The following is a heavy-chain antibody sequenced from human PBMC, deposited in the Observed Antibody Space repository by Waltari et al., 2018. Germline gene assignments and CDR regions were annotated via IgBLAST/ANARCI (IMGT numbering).Heavy chain of an antibody. CDR3: AIYGSGSYYYYYYGMDV. CDR2: INHSGST. V-gene: IGHV4-34*01. CDR1: GGSFSGYY. D-gene: IGHD3-10*01. Sequence: QVQPQQWGAGLLKPSETLSLTCAVYGGSFSGYYWSWIRQPPGKGLEWIGEINHSGSTNYNPSLKSRVTISVDTSKNQFSLKLSSVTAADTAVYYCAIYGSGSYYYYYYGMDVWGQGTTVTVSS. J-gene: IGHJ6*02.